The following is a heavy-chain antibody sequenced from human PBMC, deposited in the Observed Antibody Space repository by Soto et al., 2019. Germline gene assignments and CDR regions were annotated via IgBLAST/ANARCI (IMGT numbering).Heavy chain of an antibody. V-gene: IGHV1-69*01. CDR1: GGIFNTYA. Sequence: QVQLVQSGAEVKKPGSSVKVSCKASGGIFNTYALSWVRQAPGQGLEWMGGIIPIFGTANYAQKFQGSVTITADESTNTTYMELSSLRSDDTAVYCCTRGTGMSHSWYADSWGQGTRVTVSS. J-gene: IGHJ5*02. D-gene: IGHD6-13*01. CDR2: IIPIFGTA. CDR3: TRGTGMSHSWYADS.